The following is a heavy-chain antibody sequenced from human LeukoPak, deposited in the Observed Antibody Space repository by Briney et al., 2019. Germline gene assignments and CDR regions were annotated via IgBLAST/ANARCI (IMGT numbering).Heavy chain of an antibody. J-gene: IGHJ4*02. CDR1: GGTFSSYA. CDR3: ASGYCSSTSCSH. CDR2: IIPILGIA. D-gene: IGHD2-2*01. V-gene: IGHV1-69*04. Sequence: SVKVSCKASGGTFSSYAISWVRQAPGQGLEWMGRIIPILGIANYAQRFQGRVTITADKSTSTAYMELSSLRSEDTAVYYCASGYCSSTSCSHWGQGTLVTVSS.